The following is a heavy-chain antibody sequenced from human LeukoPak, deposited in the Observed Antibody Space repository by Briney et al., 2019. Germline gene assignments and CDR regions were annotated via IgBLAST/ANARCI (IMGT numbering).Heavy chain of an antibody. V-gene: IGHV3-48*03. CDR1: GFTFSSYE. J-gene: IGHJ6*03. D-gene: IGHD3-10*01. Sequence: PGGSLRLSCAASGFTFSSYEMNWVRQAPGKGLEWVSYISSSGSTIYYADSVKGRFTISRDNAKNSLYLQMNSLRAEDTAVYYCARAPPPFGSGSSPPTGGGYYYMDVWGKGTTVTISS. CDR2: ISSSGSTI. CDR3: ARAPPPFGSGSSPPTGGGYYYMDV.